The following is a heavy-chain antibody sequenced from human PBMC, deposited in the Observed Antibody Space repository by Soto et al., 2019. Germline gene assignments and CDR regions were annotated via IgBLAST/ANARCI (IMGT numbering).Heavy chain of an antibody. CDR2: INPKSAAT. Sequence: QVQLVQSGAEVKKSGASVKVSCKASGYSVSDYFIQWVRQAPAQGLEWVAWINPKSAATNYAKKFQGRVSLTWDTAFSTAYMELTRLRPADTAVYYCARIKWGLDYYNGMDVWGQGTTVIVSS. CDR3: ARIKWGLDYYNGMDV. V-gene: IGHV1-2*02. D-gene: IGHD1-26*01. CDR1: GYSVSDYF. J-gene: IGHJ6*02.